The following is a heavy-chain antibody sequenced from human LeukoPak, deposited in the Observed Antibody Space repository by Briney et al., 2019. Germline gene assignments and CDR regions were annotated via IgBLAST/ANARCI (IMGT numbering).Heavy chain of an antibody. J-gene: IGHJ4*02. CDR2: IYSGGST. CDR1: GFPFSSYS. Sequence: GGSLRLSCAASGFPFSSYSISWVRHAPGKGLEWVSVIYSGGSTYYADSVKGRFASSRDNSKNTLYLQMNSPRAEDTAVYYCARAAAGPRRYSDYSGERTLVTVSS. V-gene: IGHV3-53*01. CDR3: ARAAAGPRRYSDY. D-gene: IGHD6-13*01.